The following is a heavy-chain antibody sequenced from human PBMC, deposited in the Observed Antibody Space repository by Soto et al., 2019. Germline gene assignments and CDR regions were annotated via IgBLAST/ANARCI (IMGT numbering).Heavy chain of an antibody. CDR2: ISPYTGNT. J-gene: IGHJ6*02. Sequence: QVQLVQSGDEVKKPGASVKVSCKASGYIFVNYGIAWVRQAPGQGLEWMGWISPYTGNTHSATKIQGRLTMPTDTSTRTAYMDLGSLTSDDTAVYYCVMVDNYVTPTPQDVWGQGTTVTVSS. D-gene: IGHD3-16*01. V-gene: IGHV1-18*01. CDR1: GYIFVNYG. CDR3: VMVDNYVTPTPQDV.